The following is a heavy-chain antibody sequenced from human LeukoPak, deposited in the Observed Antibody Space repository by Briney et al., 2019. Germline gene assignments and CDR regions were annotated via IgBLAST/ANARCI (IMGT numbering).Heavy chain of an antibody. J-gene: IGHJ3*02. V-gene: IGHV1-2*02. D-gene: IGHD6-19*01. CDR1: GYTFTGYY. CDR3: ARGRSGWTEDSFDI. Sequence: GASAKVSCKASGYTFTGYYMHWVRQAAGQGLEWMGWINPNSGGTNYAQNFQGRVTMTRDTSNSTAYMELSRLRSDDTAVYYCARGRSGWTEDSFDIWGQGTMVTVSS. CDR2: INPNSGGT.